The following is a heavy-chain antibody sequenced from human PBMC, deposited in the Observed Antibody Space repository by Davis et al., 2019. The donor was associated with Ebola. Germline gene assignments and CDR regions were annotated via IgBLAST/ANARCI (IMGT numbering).Heavy chain of an antibody. CDR2: ISASTNTI. CDR3: ARGKGIYTLPDGTLDI. CDR1: GFTFSSYS. J-gene: IGHJ3*02. V-gene: IGHV3-48*01. D-gene: IGHD2-2*02. Sequence: PGGSLRLSCAASGFTFSSYSMNWVRQAPGKGLEWVSYISASTNTIYYADSVKGRFTISRDNSKNTLHMQMNSLRPEDAAIYYCARGKGIYTLPDGTLDIWGQGTVVTVSS.